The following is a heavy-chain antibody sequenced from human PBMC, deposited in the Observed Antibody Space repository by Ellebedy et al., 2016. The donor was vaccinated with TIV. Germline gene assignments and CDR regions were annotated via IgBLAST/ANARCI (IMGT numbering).Heavy chain of an antibody. CDR2: ISTSVSFT. D-gene: IGHD5-12*01. Sequence: GGSLRLSCAASGFTFSDHYMSWFRQAPGKGLEWVSYISTSVSFTNYADSVKGRFTISRDNAKNSLYLQMNSLRDEDTAVYYCARDTWLRFTGLSDPWGQGSLVTVSS. V-gene: IGHV3-11*05. CDR1: GFTFSDHY. CDR3: ARDTWLRFTGLSDP. J-gene: IGHJ5*02.